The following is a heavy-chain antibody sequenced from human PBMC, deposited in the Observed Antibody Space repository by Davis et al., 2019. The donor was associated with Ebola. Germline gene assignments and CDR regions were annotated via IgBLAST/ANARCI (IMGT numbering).Heavy chain of an antibody. D-gene: IGHD3-22*01. V-gene: IGHV1-69*04. J-gene: IGHJ4*02. CDR3: ARDLGLSYYDSSGSEDY. CDR2: IIPILGIA. CDR1: GGTFSSYG. Sequence: SVKVSCKASGGTFSSYGISWVRQAPGQGLEWMGRIIPILGIANYAQKFQGRVTITADKSTSTAYMELSSLRSEDTAVYYCARDLGLSYYDSSGSEDYWGQGTLVTVSS.